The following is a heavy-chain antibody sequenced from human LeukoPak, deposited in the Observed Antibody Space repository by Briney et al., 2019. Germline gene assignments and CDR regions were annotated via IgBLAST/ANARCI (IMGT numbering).Heavy chain of an antibody. J-gene: IGHJ4*02. CDR2: VSGYNGNT. CDR3: ARTGHVYGLGDS. D-gene: IGHD3-10*01. CDR1: GYTFSSYA. V-gene: IGHV1-18*01. Sequence: ASVTVSCKTSGYTFSSYAISWVRQPSGQGLEWMGWVSGYNGNTKYADKFQGRVTMTTDPSTTTVNMELRSLRSDDTAVDFCARTGHVYGLGDSWGQGTLVTISS.